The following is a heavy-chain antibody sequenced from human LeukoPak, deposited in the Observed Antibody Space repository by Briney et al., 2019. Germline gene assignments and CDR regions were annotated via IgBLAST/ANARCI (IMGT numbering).Heavy chain of an antibody. CDR1: GGSISSYY. V-gene: IGHV4-4*07. J-gene: IGHJ6*03. Sequence: SETLSLTCTVSGGSISSYYWSWIRQPAGKGLEWIGRIYTSGSTNYNPSLKSRVTMSVDTSKNQFSLKLSSVTAADTAVYYCARQYTYVHTWPYYYYRDVWGKGTTVTVSS. CDR2: IYTSGST. D-gene: IGHD5-18*01. CDR3: ARQYTYVHTWPYYYYRDV.